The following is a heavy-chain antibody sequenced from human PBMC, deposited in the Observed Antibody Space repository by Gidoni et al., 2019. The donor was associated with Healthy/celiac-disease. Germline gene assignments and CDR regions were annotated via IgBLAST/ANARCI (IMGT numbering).Heavy chain of an antibody. D-gene: IGHD2-2*01. J-gene: IGHJ6*02. CDR2: IWYDGSNK. V-gene: IGHV3-33*01. CDR1: GFTFSSYG. CDR3: ARGRGDCSSTSCYPYYYYGMDV. Sequence: VQLVESGGGVVQPGRSLRLSCAASGFTFSSYGMHWVRQARGKGLEWVAVIWYDGSNKYYADSLKGRFTISRDNSKNTLDLQMNSLRAEDTAVYYCARGRGDCSSTSCYPYYYYGMDVWGQGTTVTVSS.